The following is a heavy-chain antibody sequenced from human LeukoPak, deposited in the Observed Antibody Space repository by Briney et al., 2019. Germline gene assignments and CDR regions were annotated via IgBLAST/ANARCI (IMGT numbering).Heavy chain of an antibody. D-gene: IGHD3-10*01. V-gene: IGHV4-34*01. J-gene: IGHJ4*02. CDR1: GGSFSGYY. Sequence: SETLSLTCAVYGGSFSGYYWSWIRQPPGKGLEWIGEINHSGSTNYNPSLKSRVTISVDTSKNQFSLKLNSVTAADTAVYYCARDGMWFGEFRFDYWGQGTLVTVSS. CDR2: INHSGST. CDR3: ARDGMWFGEFRFDY.